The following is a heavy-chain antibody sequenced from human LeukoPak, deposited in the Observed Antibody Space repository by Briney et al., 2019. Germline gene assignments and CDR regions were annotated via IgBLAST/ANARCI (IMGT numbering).Heavy chain of an antibody. CDR2: IYYSGSM. J-gene: IGHJ4*02. CDR3: VVFTAGGGGRGY. CDR1: GGSTSSDH. D-gene: IGHD6-13*01. V-gene: IGHV4-59*01. Sequence: SETLSLTCTVSGGSTSSDHWSWIRQPPGKGLEWIGHIYYSGSMKYNPTLKSRVTISVDTSNNQFSLKLTTVTAADTAVYYCVVFTAGGGGRGYWGQGTLVTVSS.